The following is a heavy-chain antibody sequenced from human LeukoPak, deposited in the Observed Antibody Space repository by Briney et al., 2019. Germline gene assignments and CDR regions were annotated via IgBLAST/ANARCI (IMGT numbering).Heavy chain of an antibody. CDR3: ARDPLGHCSGGSCYFWFDP. V-gene: IGHV1-2*02. CDR1: GYTFTGYY. J-gene: IGHJ5*02. D-gene: IGHD2-15*01. CDR2: INPNSGGT. Sequence: GASVKVSCKASGYTFTGYYMHWVRQAPGQGLEWMGWINPNSGGTNYAQKFQGRVTMTRDTSISTAYMELGRLRSDDTAVYYCARDPLGHCSGGSCYFWFDPWGQGTLVTVSS.